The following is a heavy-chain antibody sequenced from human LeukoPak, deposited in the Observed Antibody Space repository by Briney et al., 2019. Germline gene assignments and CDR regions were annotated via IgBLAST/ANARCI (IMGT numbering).Heavy chain of an antibody. V-gene: IGHV3-74*01. D-gene: IGHD6-19*01. Sequence: GGSLRLSCAASGFTFSSYWLHWVRQAPGKGLVWVSRINSDGSTTTYADSVKGRFTISRDNAKNTLYLQMNSLRAEDTAVYYCARDRRGVAGGYWGQGTLVIVSS. CDR2: INSDGSTT. CDR3: ARDRRGVAGGY. CDR1: GFTFSSYW. J-gene: IGHJ4*02.